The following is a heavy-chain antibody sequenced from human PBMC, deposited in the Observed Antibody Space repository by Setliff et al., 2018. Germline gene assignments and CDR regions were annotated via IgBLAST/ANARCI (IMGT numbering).Heavy chain of an antibody. D-gene: IGHD2-21*02. CDR3: AREGDGIDY. CDR1: GDSVTSSSW. Sequence: SETLSLTCALSGDSVTSSSWWSWVRQPPGKGLEWIGEIYRSGSTNYNPSLKSRVTISLDKSKNQFSLKVNSVTAADTAIYLCAREGDGIDYWGRGILVTVSS. J-gene: IGHJ4*02. CDR2: IYRSGST. V-gene: IGHV4-4*02.